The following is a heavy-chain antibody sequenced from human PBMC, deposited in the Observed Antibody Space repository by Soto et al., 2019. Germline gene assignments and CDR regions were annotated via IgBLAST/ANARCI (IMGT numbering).Heavy chain of an antibody. J-gene: IGHJ6*02. CDR3: ARWGKYSRYDPYYYYYGMDV. D-gene: IGHD5-12*01. CDR1: GGSISSSNW. V-gene: IGHV4-4*02. Sequence: QVQLQESGPGLVKPSGTLSLTCAVSGGSISSSNWWSWVRQPPGKGLEWFGEIYHSGSTNYNPSLKSLVTISVDKSKNKFSLKLSSVTAADTAVYYCARWGKYSRYDPYYYYYGMDVWSQGTTVTVSS. CDR2: IYHSGST.